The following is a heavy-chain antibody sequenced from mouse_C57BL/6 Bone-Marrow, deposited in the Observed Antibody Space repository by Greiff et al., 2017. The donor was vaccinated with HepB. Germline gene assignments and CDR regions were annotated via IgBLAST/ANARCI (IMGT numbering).Heavy chain of an antibody. J-gene: IGHJ2*01. CDR2: IWWDDDK. Sequence: QVQLKESGPGILQPSQTLSLTCSFSGFSLSTFGMGVGWIRQPSGKGLEWLAHIWWDDDKYYNPALKSRLTISKDTSKNQVFLKIANVDTADTATYYCARMRMWYYGSSYFDYWGQGTTLTVSS. D-gene: IGHD1-1*01. CDR3: ARMRMWYYGSSYFDY. CDR1: GFSLSTFGMG. V-gene: IGHV8-8*01.